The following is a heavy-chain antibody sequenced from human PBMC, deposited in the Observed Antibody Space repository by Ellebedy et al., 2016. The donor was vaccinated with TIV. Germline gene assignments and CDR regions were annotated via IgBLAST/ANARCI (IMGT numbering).Heavy chain of an antibody. J-gene: IGHJ4*02. Sequence: ESLKISCAASGFTFTTYSMSWVRQAPGKGLEWIGEINHSGSTNYNPSLKSRVTISVDTSKNQFSLKLSSVTAADTAVYYCVKGPRILGITGARFLDSDYWGQGTLVTVSS. V-gene: IGHV4-34*01. CDR3: VKGPRILGITGARFLDSDY. CDR1: GFTFTTYS. D-gene: IGHD1-20*01. CDR2: INHSGST.